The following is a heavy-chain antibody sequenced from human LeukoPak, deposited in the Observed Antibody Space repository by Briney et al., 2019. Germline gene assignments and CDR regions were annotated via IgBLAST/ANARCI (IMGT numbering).Heavy chain of an antibody. Sequence: PGGSLRLSCAASGFTFSSYAMNWVRQAPGKGLEWVSGIRGSGDTTYYADSVKGRFTISRDNSKNTLYLQINSLRAEDTAVYYCAKYRSGSYYGMDVWGQGTTVTVSS. D-gene: IGHD3-10*01. V-gene: IGHV3-23*01. CDR3: AKYRSGSYYGMDV. J-gene: IGHJ6*02. CDR1: GFTFSSYA. CDR2: IRGSGDTT.